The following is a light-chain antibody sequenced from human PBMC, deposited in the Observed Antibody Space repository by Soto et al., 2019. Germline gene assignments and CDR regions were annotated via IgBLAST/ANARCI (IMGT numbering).Light chain of an antibody. J-gene: IGKJ4*01. CDR2: KAS. CDR1: QSISSW. V-gene: IGKV1-5*03. CDR3: QQSNSYHLT. Sequence: DIQMTQSPSTLSASVGDRVTITCRASQSISSWLAWYQQKPGKAPKLLIYKASSLESGVPSRFSDSGAGTEYTHTNSSLQPDDFATYSCQQSNSYHLTFGGGTKVEIK.